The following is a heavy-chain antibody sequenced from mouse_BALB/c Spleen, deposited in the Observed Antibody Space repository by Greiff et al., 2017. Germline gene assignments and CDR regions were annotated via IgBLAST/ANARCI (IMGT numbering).Heavy chain of an antibody. D-gene: IGHD4-1*02. CDR2: IYPGNSDT. J-gene: IGHJ4*01. CDR3: TSQLGHYYAMDY. CDR1: GYSFTSYW. Sequence: EVQLKQSGTVLARPGASVKMSCKASGYSFTSYWMHWVKQRPGQGLEWIGAIYPGNSDTSYNQKFKGKAKLTAVTSASTAYMELSSLTNEDSAVYYCTSQLGHYYAMDYWGQGTSVTVSS. V-gene: IGHV1-5*01.